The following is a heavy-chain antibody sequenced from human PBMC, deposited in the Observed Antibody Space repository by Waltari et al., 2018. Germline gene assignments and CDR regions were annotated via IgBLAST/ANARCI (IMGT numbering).Heavy chain of an antibody. CDR2: IIPIFGTA. Sequence: QVQLVQSGAEVKKPGSSVKVSCKASGGTFSSYAISWVRQAPGQGLEWMGGIIPIFGTANYAQKFQGRVTITTDESTSTAYMELSSLRSEDTAVYYCARRPTWIQKNYYYYGMDVWGQGTTVTVSS. J-gene: IGHJ6*02. V-gene: IGHV1-69*05. D-gene: IGHD5-18*01. CDR3: ARRPTWIQKNYYYYGMDV. CDR1: GGTFSSYA.